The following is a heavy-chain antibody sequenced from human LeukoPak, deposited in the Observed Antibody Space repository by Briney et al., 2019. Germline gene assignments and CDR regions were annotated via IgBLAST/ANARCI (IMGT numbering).Heavy chain of an antibody. CDR1: GGSVSSGSYY. CDR3: ARGYLGYCSSTSCSLIDGMDV. Sequence: SETLSLTCTVSGGSVSSGSYYWSWIRQPPGKGLEWIGYIYYSGSTNYNPSLKSRVTISVDTSKNQFSLKLSSVTAADTAVYYCARGYLGYCSSTSCSLIDGMDVWGQGTTVTVSS. V-gene: IGHV4-61*01. CDR2: IYYSGST. J-gene: IGHJ6*02. D-gene: IGHD2-2*01.